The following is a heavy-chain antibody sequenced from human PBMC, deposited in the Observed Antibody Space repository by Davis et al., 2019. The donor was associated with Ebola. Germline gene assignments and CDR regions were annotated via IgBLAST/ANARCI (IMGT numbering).Heavy chain of an antibody. J-gene: IGHJ6*02. CDR3: ATEVISSSYYYYGMDV. CDR2: FDPEDGET. V-gene: IGHV1-24*01. D-gene: IGHD3-10*01. Sequence: ASVKVSCKVSGYTLTELSMHWVRQAPGKGLEWMGGFDPEDGETIYAQKFQGRVTMTEDTSTDTAYMELSSLRSEDTAVYYCATEVISSSYYYYGMDVWGQGTTVTVSS. CDR1: GYTLTELS.